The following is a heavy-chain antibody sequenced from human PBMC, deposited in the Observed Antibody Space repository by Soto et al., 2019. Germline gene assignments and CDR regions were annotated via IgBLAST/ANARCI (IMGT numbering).Heavy chain of an antibody. V-gene: IGHV3-48*02. CDR3: GGVTGRAGSFAP. J-gene: IGHJ5*02. Sequence: EMQLVESGGGFVQPGGSLRLSCAASGFTFSRYSMNWVRQAPGKGLEWISYITSDSTTIYYADSVKGRFTISRDNAKNSWFLQMNGRRDGDQVMNYWGGVTGRAGSFAPWGQEPWSPSLQ. CDR1: GFTFSRYS. CDR2: ITSDSTTI.